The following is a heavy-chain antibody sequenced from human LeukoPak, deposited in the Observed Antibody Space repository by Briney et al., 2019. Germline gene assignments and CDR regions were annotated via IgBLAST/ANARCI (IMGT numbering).Heavy chain of an antibody. D-gene: IGHD6-6*01. V-gene: IGHV3-66*01. CDR3: ARAVPQAAQSLQDYYGMDV. CDR1: GFTVSSNY. CDR2: IYSGGST. Sequence: AGGSLRLSCAASGFTVSSNYMSWVRQAPGKGLEWVSVIYSGGSTYYADSVKGRFTISRDNSKNTLYLQMNSLRAEDTAVYYCARAVPQAAQSLQDYYGMDVWGQGTTVPVSS. J-gene: IGHJ6*02.